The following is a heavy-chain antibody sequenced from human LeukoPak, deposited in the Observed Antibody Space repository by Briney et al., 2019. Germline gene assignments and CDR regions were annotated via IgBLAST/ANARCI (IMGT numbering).Heavy chain of an antibody. CDR1: GFIFSNYW. V-gene: IGHV3-7*03. D-gene: IGHD3-10*01. CDR2: IKTDGSDK. CDR3: ARDSLIQYGSGSYWGFDY. Sequence: PGGSLRLSCAASGFIFSNYWMSWVRQAPGKGPEWVGDIKTDGSDKYYVGSVKGRFTISRDNAKNSLYLHMNSLRAEDTAVYYCARDSLIQYGSGSYWGFDYWGQGILVTVSS. J-gene: IGHJ4*02.